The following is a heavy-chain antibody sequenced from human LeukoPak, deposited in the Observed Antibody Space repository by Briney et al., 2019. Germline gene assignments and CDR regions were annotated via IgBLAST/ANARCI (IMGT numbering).Heavy chain of an antibody. CDR2: INHNGNVN. J-gene: IGHJ6*02. CDR3: ARGGGLDV. D-gene: IGHD3-16*01. Sequence: GGSLRLSCTASGFSFSGHWMNWARQAPGKGLEWVASINHNGNVNYYVDSVKGRFTISRDNAKNSLYLQMSNLRAEDTAVYFCARGGGLDVWGQGATVTVSS. V-gene: IGHV3-7*03. CDR1: GFSFSGHW.